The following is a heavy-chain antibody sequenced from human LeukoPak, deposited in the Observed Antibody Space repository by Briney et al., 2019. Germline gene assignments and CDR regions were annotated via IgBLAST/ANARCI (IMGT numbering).Heavy chain of an antibody. CDR3: TTLGYHLDS. V-gene: IGHV3-48*03. D-gene: IGHD3-22*01. CDR2: FAGSDTTT. J-gene: IGHJ4*02. Sequence: GGSLRLSCAASGFTFSSYEMNWVRQAPGKGLEWVAYFAGSDTTTYYADSVKGRFTISRDNAKNSLYLQMNSLRAEDTALYYCTTLGYHLDSWGQGTLVTVSS. CDR1: GFTFSSYE.